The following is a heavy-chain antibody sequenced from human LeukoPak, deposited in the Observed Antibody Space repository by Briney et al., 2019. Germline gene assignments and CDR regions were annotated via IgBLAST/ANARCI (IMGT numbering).Heavy chain of an antibody. CDR3: TRLLYSSGWYPSGY. D-gene: IGHD6-19*01. Sequence: ASVKVSCKASGYTFTAYYIYWVRQAPGQGFEWMGWINPNSGGTKYAQKFQDRVTMTRDTSISTAYMELSRLRSDDTAVYYCTRLLYSSGWYPSGYWGQGTLVSVSS. J-gene: IGHJ4*02. CDR2: INPNSGGT. CDR1: GYTFTAYY. V-gene: IGHV1-2*02.